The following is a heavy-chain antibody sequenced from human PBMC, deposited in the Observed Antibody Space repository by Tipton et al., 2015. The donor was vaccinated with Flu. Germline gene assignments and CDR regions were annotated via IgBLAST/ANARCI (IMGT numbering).Heavy chain of an antibody. CDR3: ARGEFPARTIDAFDI. CDR1: GYTFPSYG. D-gene: IGHD3-10*01. J-gene: IGHJ3*02. V-gene: IGHV1-18*01. CDR2: FSAYNGNG. Sequence: QLVQSGAEVKKPGASVKVSCKASGYTFPSYGISWVRQVPGQGLEWMGGFSAYNGNGIYAQKFQGRVTMTTDTSASSAYMELRSLRTDDTAVYYCARGEFPARTIDAFDIWGQGTMVTVSS.